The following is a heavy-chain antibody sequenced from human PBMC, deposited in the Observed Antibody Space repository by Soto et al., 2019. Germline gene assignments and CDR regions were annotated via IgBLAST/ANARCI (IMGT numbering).Heavy chain of an antibody. CDR3: AKAPGGAMGPLAF. J-gene: IGHJ4*02. CDR2: VSGSGGRT. CDR1: GFTFISYA. Sequence: EVQLLESGGDLVQPGGSLRLSCAASGFTFISYAMTWVRQAPGKGLEWVSAVSGSGGRTYYADSVKGRFTISRDNSKNTLYLEMNSLRAEDTAVYYCAKAPGGAMGPLAFWGQGTLVTVSS. V-gene: IGHV3-23*01. D-gene: IGHD3-16*01.